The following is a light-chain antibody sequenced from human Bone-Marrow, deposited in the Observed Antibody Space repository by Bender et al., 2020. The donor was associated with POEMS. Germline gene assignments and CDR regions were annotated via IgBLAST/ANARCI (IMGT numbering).Light chain of an antibody. CDR2: TNN. CDR1: GSNIGGYP. J-gene: IGLJ1*01. V-gene: IGLV1-44*01. Sequence: QSVLTQPPSVSGTPGQRVTISCSGSGSNIGGYPVNWYQQLPGTAPRLLIYTNNERPSGVPDRFSGSKSGTSASLAITGLQAEDEADYYCSSSTSSNTYVFGTGTKVTVL. CDR3: SSSTSSNTYV.